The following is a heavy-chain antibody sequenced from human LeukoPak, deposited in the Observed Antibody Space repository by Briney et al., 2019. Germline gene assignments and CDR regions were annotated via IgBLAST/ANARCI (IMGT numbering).Heavy chain of an antibody. D-gene: IGHD4-17*01. Sequence: PSETLSLTCTVSGGSISSSSYYWGWIRQPPGKGLEWIGSIYYSGSTYYNPSLKSRVTISVDTSKNQFSLKLSSVTAADTAVYYCASFYGDYRRPKPRRGYYFDYWGQGTLVTVSS. J-gene: IGHJ4*02. CDR1: GGSISSSSYY. V-gene: IGHV4-39*01. CDR3: ASFYGDYRRPKPRRGYYFDY. CDR2: IYYSGST.